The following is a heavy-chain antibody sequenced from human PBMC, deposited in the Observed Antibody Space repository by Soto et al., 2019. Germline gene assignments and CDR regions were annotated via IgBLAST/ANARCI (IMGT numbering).Heavy chain of an antibody. Sequence: QVQVVQSGAEVKQPESSVRVSCKPSGGTFNTYTVNWVRLAPGHGLEWMGRFIPILDMANYAQRFQDRVTKTADSSTYTANMELNSLASDDPALYYCAVTYCRHPSCPRDFDFWGPGTRVTVSS. CDR2: FIPILDMA. J-gene: IGHJ4*02. CDR3: AVTYCRHPSCPRDFDF. D-gene: IGHD2-21*01. CDR1: GGTFNTYT. V-gene: IGHV1-69*02.